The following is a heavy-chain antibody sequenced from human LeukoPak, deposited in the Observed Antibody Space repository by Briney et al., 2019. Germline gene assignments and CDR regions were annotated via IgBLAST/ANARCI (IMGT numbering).Heavy chain of an antibody. CDR3: SRAGSYRFDY. Sequence: GGSLRLSCAASGFTFSTSWMHWVRHGPGKGPVWVSRMNSDGRTIDYADSVKGRFIISRDNAKNTVYLQMNSLRAEDTAVYYCSRAGSYRFDYWGQGTLVTVSS. J-gene: IGHJ4*02. V-gene: IGHV3-74*01. CDR1: GFTFSTSW. D-gene: IGHD3-16*02. CDR2: MNSDGRTI.